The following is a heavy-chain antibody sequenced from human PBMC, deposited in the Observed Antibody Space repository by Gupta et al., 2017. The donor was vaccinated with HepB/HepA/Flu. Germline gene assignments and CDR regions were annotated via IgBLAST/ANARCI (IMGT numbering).Heavy chain of an antibody. Sequence: QVQLVPSGAEVKNPGSSLKVSCKASGGTFSSYAISWVRQAPGQGLEWMGGIIPIFGTANYAKKFQGRVTITADESTSTAYMELSSLRSEDTAVYYCARAAGRITTGTHFDYWGQGTLVTVSS. CDR2: IIPIFGTA. CDR3: ARAAGRITTGTHFDY. V-gene: IGHV1-69*01. CDR1: GGTFSSYA. D-gene: IGHD1-14*01. J-gene: IGHJ4*02.